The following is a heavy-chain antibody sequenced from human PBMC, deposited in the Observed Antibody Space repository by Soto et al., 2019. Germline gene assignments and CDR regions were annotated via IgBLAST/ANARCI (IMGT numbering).Heavy chain of an antibody. J-gene: IGHJ6*02. V-gene: IGHV3-9*01. CDR3: AKDITMITFGGVIATVGMDV. CDR1: GFTFDDYA. D-gene: IGHD3-16*02. CDR2: ISWNSGSI. Sequence: PGGSLRLSCAASGFTFDDYAMHWVRQAPGKGLEWVSGISWNSGSIGYAGSVKGRFTISRDNAKSSLYLQMNSLRAEDTALYYCAKDITMITFGGVIATVGMDVWGQGTTVTVSS.